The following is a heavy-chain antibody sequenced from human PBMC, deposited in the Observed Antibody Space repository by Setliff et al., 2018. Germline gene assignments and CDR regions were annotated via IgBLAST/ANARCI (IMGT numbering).Heavy chain of an antibody. CDR3: ARDSVLRYFDWLLYTPDAFDI. J-gene: IGHJ3*02. V-gene: IGHV3-11*04. CDR1: GFTFSDYY. Sequence: SCAASGFTFSDYYMSWIRQAPGKGLEWVSYISSGGSTIYYADSVKGRFTISRDNAKNSLYLQMNSLRAEDTAVYYCARDSVLRYFDWLLYTPDAFDIWGQGTMVTVSS. D-gene: IGHD3-9*01. CDR2: ISSGGSTI.